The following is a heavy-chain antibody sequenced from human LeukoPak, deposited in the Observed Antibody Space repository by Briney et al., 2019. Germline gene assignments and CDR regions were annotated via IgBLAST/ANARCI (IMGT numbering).Heavy chain of an antibody. D-gene: IGHD6-19*01. V-gene: IGHV4-39*01. CDR2: IYYSGTT. CDR1: GGSISSSSYY. CDR3: ARQVGGGRWYFDY. Sequence: PSGTLSLTCTVSGGSISSSSYYWGWIHQPPGKGLEWIGSIYYSGTTYYNPSLKSRVTISLDASKNQFSLKLSSVTAADTAVYYCARQVGGGRWYFDYWGQGALVTVSS. J-gene: IGHJ4*02.